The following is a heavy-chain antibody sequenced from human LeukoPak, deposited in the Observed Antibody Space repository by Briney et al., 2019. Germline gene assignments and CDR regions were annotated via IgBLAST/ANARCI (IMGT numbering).Heavy chain of an antibody. CDR3: ARDQPSGGGYDYFFWYFDL. Sequence: PGRSLRLSCAASGFTFSSYAMHWVRQAPGKGLEWVAVISYDGSNKYYADSVKGRFTISRDNSKNTLYLQMNSLRAEDTAVYYCARDQPSGGGYDYFFWYFDLWGRGTLVTVSS. CDR2: ISYDGSNK. D-gene: IGHD5-12*01. CDR1: GFTFSSYA. J-gene: IGHJ2*01. V-gene: IGHV3-30*01.